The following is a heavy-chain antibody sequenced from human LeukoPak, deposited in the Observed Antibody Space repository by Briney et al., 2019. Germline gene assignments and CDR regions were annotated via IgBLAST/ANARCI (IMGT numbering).Heavy chain of an antibody. CDR3: ARLNRRRLDPGLDY. Sequence: SETLSLTCAVYGGSFSGYYWSWIRQPPGKGLEWIGEINHSGSTNYNPSLKSRVTISVDTSKNQFSLKLSSVTAADTAVYYCARLNRRRLDPGLDYWGQGTLVTVSS. D-gene: IGHD3-22*01. CDR1: GGSFSGYY. J-gene: IGHJ4*02. V-gene: IGHV4-34*01. CDR2: INHSGST.